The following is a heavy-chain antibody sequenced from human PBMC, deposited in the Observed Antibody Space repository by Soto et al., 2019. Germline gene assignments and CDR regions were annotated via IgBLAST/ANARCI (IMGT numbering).Heavy chain of an antibody. Sequence: SETLSLTCTVSGGSISSYYWSWIRQPPGKGLEWIGYIYYSGSTNYNPSLKSRVTISVDTSKNQFSLKLSSVTAADTAVYYCARQIVGAHFDYWGQGTLVTVSS. V-gene: IGHV4-59*01. D-gene: IGHD1-26*01. J-gene: IGHJ4*02. CDR1: GGSISSYY. CDR3: ARQIVGAHFDY. CDR2: IYYSGST.